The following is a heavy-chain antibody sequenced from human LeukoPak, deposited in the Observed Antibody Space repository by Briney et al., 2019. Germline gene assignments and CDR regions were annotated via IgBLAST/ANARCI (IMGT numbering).Heavy chain of an antibody. CDR3: ARLIAVAGSPTFDY. V-gene: IGHV1-69*13. Sequence: SVKVSCKASGGTXSSYAISWVRQAPGQGLEWMGGIIPIFGTANYAQKFQGRVTITADESTSTAYMELSSLRSEDTAVYYCARLIAVAGSPTFDYWGQGTLVTASS. CDR1: GGTXSSYA. J-gene: IGHJ4*02. D-gene: IGHD6-19*01. CDR2: IIPIFGTA.